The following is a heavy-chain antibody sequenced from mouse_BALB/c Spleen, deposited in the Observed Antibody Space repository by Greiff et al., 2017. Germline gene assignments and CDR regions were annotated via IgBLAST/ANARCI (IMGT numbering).Heavy chain of an antibody. D-gene: IGHD2-2*01. J-gene: IGHJ1*01. CDR3: ARPMVTTSLYWYFDV. CDR1: GFTFSSYG. V-gene: IGHV5-6*01. Sequence: EVNVVESGGDLVKPGGSLKLSCAASGFTFSSYGMSWVRQTPDKRLEWVATISSGGSYTYYPDSVKGRFTISRDNAKNTLYLQMSSLKSEDTAMYYCARPMVTTSLYWYFDVWGAGTTVTVSS. CDR2: ISSGGSYT.